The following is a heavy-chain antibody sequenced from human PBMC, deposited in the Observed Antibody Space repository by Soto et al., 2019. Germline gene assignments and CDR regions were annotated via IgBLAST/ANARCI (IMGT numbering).Heavy chain of an antibody. Sequence: EVQLVESGGGLVQPGGSLRLSCAASGFTFSTYSMNWVRQAPGKGLEWVSYISSSSSTIYYADSVKGRFTISRDNAKNSLDLQMNSLRDEDTAVYYCARSPPRYGVDVWGQGTTVTVSS. CDR3: ARSPPRYGVDV. J-gene: IGHJ6*02. CDR1: GFTFSTYS. V-gene: IGHV3-48*02. CDR2: ISSSSSTI.